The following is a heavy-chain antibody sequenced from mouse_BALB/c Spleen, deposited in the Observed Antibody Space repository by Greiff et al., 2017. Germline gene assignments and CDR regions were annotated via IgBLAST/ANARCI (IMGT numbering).Heavy chain of an antibody. CDR3: AAYYRYAMDY. CDR1: GFNITDTY. Sequence: EVMLVESGAELVKPGASVKLSCTASGFNITDTYMHWVKQRPEQGLEWIGRIDPANGNTKYDPKFQGKATITADTSSSTAYLQLSSLTSEDTAVYYCAAYYRYAMDYWGQGTSVTVSS. J-gene: IGHJ4*01. CDR2: IDPANGNT. D-gene: IGHD2-14*01. V-gene: IGHV14-3*02.